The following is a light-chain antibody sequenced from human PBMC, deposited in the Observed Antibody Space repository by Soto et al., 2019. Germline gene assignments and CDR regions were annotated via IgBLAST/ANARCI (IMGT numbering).Light chain of an antibody. V-gene: IGKV3-15*01. Sequence: EIVMTQSPATLSVSPGERATLSCWANQSVISNLAWYQQKPGQAPRLLIYDASTRATGVPARLSGSGSGTEFTLTISSLESQDFAVYYCQQYYKWPLTFGGGTKVEIK. CDR1: QSVISN. CDR3: QQYYKWPLT. J-gene: IGKJ4*01. CDR2: DAS.